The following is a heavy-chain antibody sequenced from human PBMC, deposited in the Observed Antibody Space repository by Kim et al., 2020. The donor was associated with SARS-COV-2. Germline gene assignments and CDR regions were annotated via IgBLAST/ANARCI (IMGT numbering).Heavy chain of an antibody. J-gene: IGHJ4*02. V-gene: IGHV4-34*01. D-gene: IGHD6-19*01. CDR2: INHSGST. CDR3: ARGQVAGYWRGRGQVFDY. CDR1: GGSFSGYY. Sequence: SETLSLTCAVYGGSFSGYYWSWIRQPPGKGLEWIGEINHSGSTNYNPSLKSRVTISVDTSKNQFSLKLSSVTAADTAVYYCARGQVAGYWRGRGQVFDYWGQGTLVTVSS.